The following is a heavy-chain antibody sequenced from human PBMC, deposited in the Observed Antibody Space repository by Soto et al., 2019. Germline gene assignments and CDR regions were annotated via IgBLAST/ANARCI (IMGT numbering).Heavy chain of an antibody. V-gene: IGHV1-3*01. CDR1: GYTFTTYA. CDR3: ARQASTVTNNWFDP. Sequence: QVQLVQSGAEVKKPGASVTVSCKASGYTFTTYAMHWVRQAPGQRPEWMGWINVGNGNTKYSQNFQGRVTITRETSASTAYMQLSSLRSEDTAVYYCARQASTVTNNWFDPWGQGTLVTVSS. D-gene: IGHD4-17*01. J-gene: IGHJ5*02. CDR2: INVGNGNT.